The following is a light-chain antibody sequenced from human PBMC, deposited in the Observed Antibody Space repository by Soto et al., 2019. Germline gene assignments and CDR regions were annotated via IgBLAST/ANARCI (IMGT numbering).Light chain of an antibody. CDR3: SSYTSSSTLEVI. CDR1: SSDVGGYNF. J-gene: IGLJ2*01. Sequence: QSALTQPASVSGSLGQSITISCTGSSSDVGGYNFVSWYQQYPGKAPKLTIYEVSNRPSGVSNRFSGSKSGNTASLTIFGLLAEDEADYYCSSYTSSSTLEVIFGGGTKL. CDR2: EVS. V-gene: IGLV2-14*01.